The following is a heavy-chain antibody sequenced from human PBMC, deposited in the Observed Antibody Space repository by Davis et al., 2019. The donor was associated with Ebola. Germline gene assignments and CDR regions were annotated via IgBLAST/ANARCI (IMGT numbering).Heavy chain of an antibody. Sequence: SVKVSCKASGGTFSGYVISWVRQAPGQGLEWMGGVIPIFGTRIYAQKFQVRVTITADDSTSTAYMEMSSLRSEDTAVYFCAIRGHDIVRSIVVPAFDYWGQGTLVTVSS. J-gene: IGHJ4*02. CDR2: VIPIFGTR. V-gene: IGHV1-69*13. CDR3: AIRGHDIVRSIVVPAFDY. D-gene: IGHD2-15*01. CDR1: GGTFSGYV.